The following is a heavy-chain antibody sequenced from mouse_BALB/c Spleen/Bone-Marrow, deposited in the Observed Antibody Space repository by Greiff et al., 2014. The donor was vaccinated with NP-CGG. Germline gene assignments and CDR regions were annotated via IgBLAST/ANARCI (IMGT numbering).Heavy chain of an antibody. J-gene: IGHJ3*01. CDR1: GYSFTGYT. V-gene: IGHV1-18*01. CDR3: ARGDYDASLAWFAY. Sequence: VQLQQSGPELVKPGASMKISCKASGYSFTGYTMNWVKQSHGKNLERIGLINPYNGGTSYNQKFKGKATLTVDKSSSTAYMELLSLTSEDSAVYYCARGDYDASLAWFAYWGQGTLVTVSA. CDR2: INPYNGGT. D-gene: IGHD2-4*01.